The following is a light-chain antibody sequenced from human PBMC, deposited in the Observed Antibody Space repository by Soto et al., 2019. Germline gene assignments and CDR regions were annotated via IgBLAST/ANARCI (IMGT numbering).Light chain of an antibody. CDR2: WAS. CDR1: QSVLFRSDNQNY. J-gene: IGKJ4*01. V-gene: IGKV4-1*01. Sequence: DIVMTKTQDYLAVSLGERAAISWKSRQSVLFRSDNQNYLAWYQQKPGQPPKLLIYWASTRESGVPDRFSGSGSATDFTLTISALQAEDVAIYYCQQYYIIPLSFGGGSNVDIK. CDR3: QQYYIIPLS.